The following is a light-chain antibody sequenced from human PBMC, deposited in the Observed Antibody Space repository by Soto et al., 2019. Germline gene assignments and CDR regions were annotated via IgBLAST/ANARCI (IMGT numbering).Light chain of an antibody. CDR1: SSDVGGYNY. V-gene: IGLV2-14*01. Sequence: QSALTPPASVSGSPGQSITISCTGTSSDVGGYNYVSWYQQHPGKAPKLMIYDVSNRPSGVSNRFSGSKSGNTASLTISGLQAEDEGDYYCSSYTSSSTALVFGGGTKLTVL. CDR2: DVS. J-gene: IGLJ2*01. CDR3: SSYTSSSTALV.